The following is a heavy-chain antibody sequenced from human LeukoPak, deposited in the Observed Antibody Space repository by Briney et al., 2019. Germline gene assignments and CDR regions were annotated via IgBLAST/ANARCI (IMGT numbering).Heavy chain of an antibody. CDR2: ISGSGGST. D-gene: IGHD5-18*01. CDR1: GFTFSSYA. J-gene: IGHJ4*02. V-gene: IGHV3-23*01. Sequence: GGSLRLSCAASGFTFSSYAMSWVRQAPGKGLEWVSAISGSGGSTYYADSVKGRFTISRDNSKNTLYLQMNSLRAEDTAVYYCAKVVGTAMVLAHDYWGQGTLVTVSP. CDR3: AKVVGTAMVLAHDY.